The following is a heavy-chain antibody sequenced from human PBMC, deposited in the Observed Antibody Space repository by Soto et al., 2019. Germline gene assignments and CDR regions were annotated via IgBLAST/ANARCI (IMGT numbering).Heavy chain of an antibody. Sequence: EVQLLESGGGLVQPGGSLRLSCAASGFTFSTYAMSWVRQAPGKGLEWVSAISGSGGNSTFYGDSVKGRFTISRDNSKNTLYLQMNSLGDEDTAVYYCAKGGGSCCFDNWGQGTLVTVSS. CDR3: AKGGGSCCFDN. D-gene: IGHD2-15*01. V-gene: IGHV3-23*01. J-gene: IGHJ4*02. CDR1: GFTFSTYA. CDR2: ISGSGGNST.